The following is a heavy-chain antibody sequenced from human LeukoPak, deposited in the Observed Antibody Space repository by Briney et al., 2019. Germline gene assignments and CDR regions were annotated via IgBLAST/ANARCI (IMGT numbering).Heavy chain of an antibody. CDR2: ISSSSSNI. CDR1: GFTFSSYS. D-gene: IGHD5-18*01. CDR3: ARESGYRGDAFDI. V-gene: IGHV3-21*01. J-gene: IGHJ3*02. Sequence: PGGSLRLSCAASGFTFSSYSMNWVRQAPGKGLEWVSSISSSSSNIYYADSVKGRFTISRDNANNSLYLRMNSLRAEDTAVYYCARESGYRGDAFDIWGQGTMVTVSS.